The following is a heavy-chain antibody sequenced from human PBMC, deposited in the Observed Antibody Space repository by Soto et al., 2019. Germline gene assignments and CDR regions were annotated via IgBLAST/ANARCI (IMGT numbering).Heavy chain of an antibody. CDR3: AKTPPRTTATAYYFDY. J-gene: IGHJ4*02. CDR1: GDTFSSSYT. V-gene: IGHV1-69*16. Sequence: QVQLVQSGAEVKKPGSSVKVSCKASGDTFSSSYTISWVRLAPGQGLEWMGGITPILDTTHCAQKFQDRVTITXAEVTXXAYMELSSLRSDDTAVYYCAKTPPRTTATAYYFDYWGPGTLVTVSS. CDR2: ITPILDTT. D-gene: IGHD4-17*01.